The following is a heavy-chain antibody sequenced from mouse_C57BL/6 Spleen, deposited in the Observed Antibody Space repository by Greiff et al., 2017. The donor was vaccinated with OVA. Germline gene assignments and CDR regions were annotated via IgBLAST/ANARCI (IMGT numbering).Heavy chain of an antibody. CDR1: GYTFTSYG. D-gene: IGHD1-1*01. J-gene: IGHJ2*01. V-gene: IGHV1-81*01. Sequence: VQLQQSGAELVRPGASVKLSCKASGYTFTSYGISWVKQRPGQGLEWIGEIYPRSGDTYYNAKFKGKATLTADKSSSTAYMQLRSLTSEDSAVDYCATIATVVAFDYWGQGTTLTVSS. CDR2: IYPRSGDT. CDR3: ATIATVVAFDY.